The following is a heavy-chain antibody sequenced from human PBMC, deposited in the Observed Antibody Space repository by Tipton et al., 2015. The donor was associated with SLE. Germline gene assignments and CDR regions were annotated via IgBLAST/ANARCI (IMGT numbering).Heavy chain of an antibody. CDR2: MYLSGST. CDR1: GVSISTYY. V-gene: IGHV4-4*07. J-gene: IGHJ3*02. Sequence: TLSLTCTVSGVSISTYYWAWIRQPAGKGLEWVGRMYLSGSTNYNPSLKSRVTISVDTSKNQFSLKLSSVTAADTAVYYCARDWYSTGGAFDIWGQGTMVTVSS. CDR3: ARDWYSTGGAFDI. D-gene: IGHD6-25*01.